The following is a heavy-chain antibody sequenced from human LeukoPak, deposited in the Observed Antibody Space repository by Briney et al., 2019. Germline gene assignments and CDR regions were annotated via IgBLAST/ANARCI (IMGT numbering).Heavy chain of an antibody. Sequence: GGSLRLSCAASGYTFSSYWMSWVRQAPGKGLEWVANIKQDGSEKYYVDSVKGRFTISRDNAKNSLYLQMNSLRAEDTAVYYCARELRRGDGHRANIDYWGQGTLVTVSS. CDR3: ARELRRGDGHRANIDY. V-gene: IGHV3-7*01. CDR2: IKQDGSEK. CDR1: GYTFSSYW. J-gene: IGHJ4*02. D-gene: IGHD5-24*01.